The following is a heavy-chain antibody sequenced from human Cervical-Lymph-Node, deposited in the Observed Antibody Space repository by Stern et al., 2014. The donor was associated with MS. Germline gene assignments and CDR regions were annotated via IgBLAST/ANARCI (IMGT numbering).Heavy chain of an antibody. CDR3: ARGRGGNYRYYFDY. CDR1: GFTFSSYS. CDR2: ISSGGSYI. J-gene: IGHJ4*02. Sequence: EVQLLESGGGLVKPGGSLRLSCAASGFTFSSYSMNWVRQAPGQGLEWVGSISSGGSYIYYAASLKGRFTISRDNAKNSLYLQMNSLRAEDTAVYYCARGRGGNYRYYFDYWGQGTLVTVSS. V-gene: IGHV3-21*01. D-gene: IGHD4-23*01.